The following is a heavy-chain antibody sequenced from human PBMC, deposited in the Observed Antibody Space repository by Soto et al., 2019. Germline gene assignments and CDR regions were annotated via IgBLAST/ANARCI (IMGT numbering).Heavy chain of an antibody. CDR1: GYAFTSYG. Sequence: SVKVSCQASGYAFTSYGISWVRQAPVQGLEWMGWISAYNGNTNYAQKLQGRVTMTTDTSTSTAYMELRSLRSDDTAVYYCAKLYDSSGYYGEDTYYFDYWGQGTLVTVSS. D-gene: IGHD3-22*01. V-gene: IGHV1-18*01. J-gene: IGHJ4*02. CDR3: AKLYDSSGYYGEDTYYFDY. CDR2: ISAYNGNT.